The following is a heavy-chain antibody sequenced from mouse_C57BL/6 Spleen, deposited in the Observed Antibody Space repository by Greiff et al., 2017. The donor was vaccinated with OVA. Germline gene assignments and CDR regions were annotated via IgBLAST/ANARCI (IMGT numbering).Heavy chain of an antibody. CDR3: ATSIYYYGYYFDY. J-gene: IGHJ3*01. V-gene: IGHV3-6*01. Sequence: EVKLLESGPGLVKPSQSLSLTCSVTGYSITSGYYWNWIRQFPGNKLEWMGYISYDGSNNYNPSLKNRISITRDTSKNQFFLKLNSVTTDDTATYYCATSIYYYGYYFDYWGQGTLVTVSA. CDR2: ISYDGSN. D-gene: IGHD1-1*01. CDR1: GYSITSGYY.